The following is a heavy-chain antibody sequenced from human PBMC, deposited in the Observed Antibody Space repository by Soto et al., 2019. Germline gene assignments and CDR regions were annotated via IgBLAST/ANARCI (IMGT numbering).Heavy chain of an antibody. J-gene: IGHJ5*02. CDR1: GFTFNSYA. Sequence: EVQLLESGGGLVQPGGSLRLACAASGFTFNSYAMHWVRQATGKGLEWVSVISAGGGSSYFADSVKGRFTISRDNSKSVLSLAMNNLRADDKATDFCAKGSIEYSAWVDRWGQGTLVLVSS. V-gene: IGHV3-23*01. CDR2: ISAGGGSS. CDR3: AKGSIEYSAWVDR. D-gene: IGHD5-12*01.